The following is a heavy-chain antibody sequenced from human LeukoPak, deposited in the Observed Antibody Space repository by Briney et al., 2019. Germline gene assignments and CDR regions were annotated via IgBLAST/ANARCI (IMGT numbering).Heavy chain of an antibody. D-gene: IGHD1-26*01. CDR1: GGSISGYY. CDR2: IYYSGST. J-gene: IGHJ4*02. CDR3: ASGSYYFDY. Sequence: PSETLSLTCTVSGGSISGYYWSWIRQPPGKGPEWIGYIYYSGSTNYNPSLKSRVTISVDTSKNQFSLKLNSVTAADTAVYYCASGSYYFDYWGQGTLVTVSS. V-gene: IGHV4-59*08.